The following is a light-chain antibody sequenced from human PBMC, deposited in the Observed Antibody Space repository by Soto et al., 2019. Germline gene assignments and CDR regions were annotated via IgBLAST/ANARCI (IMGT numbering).Light chain of an antibody. CDR2: DAS. V-gene: IGKV1-5*01. CDR3: QQYNSYSYT. CDR1: QSISSW. J-gene: IGKJ2*01. Sequence: GDRVTITCRASQSISSWLAWYQQKPGKAPKLLIYDASSLESGVPSRFSGSGSGTEFTLTISSLQPDDFATYYYQQYNSYSYTFGQGTKLEIK.